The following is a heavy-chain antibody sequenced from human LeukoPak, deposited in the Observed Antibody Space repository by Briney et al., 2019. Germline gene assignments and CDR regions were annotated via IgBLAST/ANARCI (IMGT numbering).Heavy chain of an antibody. CDR3: ARGCIAAAGIAGWFDP. CDR2: INHSGST. J-gene: IGHJ5*02. Sequence: SETLSLTCAVYGGSFSGYYWSWIRQPPGKGLEWIGEINHSGSTNYNPSLKSRVTISVDTSKNQFSLKLSSVTAADTAVYYCARGCIAAAGIAGWFDPWGQGTLVTVSS. CDR1: GGSFSGYY. D-gene: IGHD6-13*01. V-gene: IGHV4-34*01.